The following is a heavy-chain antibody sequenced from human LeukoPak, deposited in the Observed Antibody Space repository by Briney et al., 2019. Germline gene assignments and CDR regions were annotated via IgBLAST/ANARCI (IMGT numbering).Heavy chain of an antibody. CDR3: ARASGWYYFDY. V-gene: IGHV3-30-3*01. Sequence: PGRSLRLSCAASGFTFSSYAMHWVRQAPGKGLGWVAVISYDGSNKYYADSVKGRFTISRDNSKNTLYLQMNSLRAEDTAVYYCARASGWYYFDYWGQGTLVTVSS. CDR1: GFTFSSYA. D-gene: IGHD6-19*01. J-gene: IGHJ4*02. CDR2: ISYDGSNK.